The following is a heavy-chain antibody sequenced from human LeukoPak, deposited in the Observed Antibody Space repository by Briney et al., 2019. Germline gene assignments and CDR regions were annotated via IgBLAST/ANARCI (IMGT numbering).Heavy chain of an antibody. D-gene: IGHD1-7*01. J-gene: IGHJ4*01. CDR1: GGSISSGGYY. Sequence: SQTLSLTCTVSGGSISSGGYYWSWIRQHPGKGLEWIGYIYYSGSTYHNLSLESRVTISVDTSKNQFSLKLSSVTAADTAVYYCAREVNWNSVTLFFDYWGQEPWSPSPQ. CDR2: IYYSGST. CDR3: AREVNWNSVTLFFDY. V-gene: IGHV4-31*03.